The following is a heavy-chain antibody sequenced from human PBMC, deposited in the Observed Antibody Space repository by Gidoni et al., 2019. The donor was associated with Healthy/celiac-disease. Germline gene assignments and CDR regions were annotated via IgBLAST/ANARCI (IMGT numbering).Heavy chain of an antibody. CDR2: INHSGST. D-gene: IGHD4-4*01. V-gene: IGHV4-34*01. J-gene: IGHJ6*03. Sequence: QVQLQQWGAGLLKPSETLSLTCAVYGGSFSGYYWSWIRQPPGKGLEWIGAINHSGSTNYNPSLKSRVTISVDTSKNQFSLKLSSVTAADTAVYYCARGGNSRYYYYMDVWGKGTTVTVSS. CDR1: GGSFSGYY. CDR3: ARGGNSRYYYYMDV.